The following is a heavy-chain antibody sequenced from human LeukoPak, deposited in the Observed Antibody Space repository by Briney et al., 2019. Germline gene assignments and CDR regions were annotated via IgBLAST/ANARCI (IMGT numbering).Heavy chain of an antibody. Sequence: SETLSLTCTVSGGSISSYYWSWIRQPPGKGLEWIGYIYYSGSTNYNPSLKSRVTISVDTSKNQFSLKLSSVTAADTAVYYCARDKVREMNFDYWGQGTLVTVSS. CDR2: IYYSGST. D-gene: IGHD3-10*01. J-gene: IGHJ4*02. CDR3: ARDKVREMNFDY. CDR1: GGSISSYY. V-gene: IGHV4-59*01.